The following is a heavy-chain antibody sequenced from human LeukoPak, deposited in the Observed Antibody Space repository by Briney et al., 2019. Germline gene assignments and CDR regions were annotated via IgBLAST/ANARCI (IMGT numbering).Heavy chain of an antibody. Sequence: GASVKVSCKASGYTFSNYGISWVRQAPGLGLEWMGWTSYNGNTNYAQKFQGRVTMTEDTSTDTAYMELSSLRSEDTAVYYCATVGPHYDSSGYFDYWGQGTLVTVSS. D-gene: IGHD3-22*01. J-gene: IGHJ4*02. CDR2: TSYNGNT. CDR1: GYTFSNYG. CDR3: ATVGPHYDSSGYFDY. V-gene: IGHV1-18*04.